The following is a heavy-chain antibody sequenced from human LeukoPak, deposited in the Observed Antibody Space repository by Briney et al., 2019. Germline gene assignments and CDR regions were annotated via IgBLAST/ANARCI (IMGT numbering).Heavy chain of an antibody. D-gene: IGHD3-22*01. CDR2: IYSGGST. Sequence: GGSLRLSCAASGFTVSSNYMSWVRQAPGKGLEWVSVIYSGGSTYYADSVKGRFTISRDNSKNTLYLQMNSLRAEDTAVYYCARDAYYYYDSSGYYQYYFDYWGQGTLVTVSS. V-gene: IGHV3-66*02. CDR1: GFTVSSNY. J-gene: IGHJ4*02. CDR3: ARDAYYYYDSSGYYQYYFDY.